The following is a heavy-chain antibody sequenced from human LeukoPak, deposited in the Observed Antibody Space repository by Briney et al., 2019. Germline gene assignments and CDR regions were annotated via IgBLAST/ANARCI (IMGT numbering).Heavy chain of an antibody. CDR2: ISHGGSA. CDR1: GGSSSGYY. J-gene: IGHJ6*04. CDR3: ARGRGFGAGMDV. D-gene: IGHD3-10*01. V-gene: IGHV4-34*01. Sequence: SETLSLTCAVYGGSSSGYYWSWIRQPPGKGLEWIGEISHGGSANYNPSLKSRVTISVDTSENQFSLKLSSVTAADTAVYYCARGRGFGAGMDVWGKGTTVTVSS.